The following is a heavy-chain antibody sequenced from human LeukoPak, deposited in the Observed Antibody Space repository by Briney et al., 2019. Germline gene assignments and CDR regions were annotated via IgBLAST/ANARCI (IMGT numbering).Heavy chain of an antibody. CDR1: GYSISSGYY. V-gene: IGHV4-38-2*02. CDR2: IYHSGST. D-gene: IGHD1-26*01. J-gene: IGHJ6*03. CDR3: ARHRVWATSYYYYMDV. Sequence: SETLSLTCTVSGYSISSGYYWGWIRQPPGKGLEWIGSIYHSGSTYYNPSLKSRVTISVDTSKNQFSLKLSSVTAADTAVYYCARHRVWATSYYYYMDVWGKGTTVTVSS.